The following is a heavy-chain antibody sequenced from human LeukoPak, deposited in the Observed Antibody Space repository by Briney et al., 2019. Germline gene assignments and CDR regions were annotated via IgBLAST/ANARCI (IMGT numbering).Heavy chain of an antibody. CDR1: GGSISSRSYY. J-gene: IGHJ4*02. Sequence: PSETLSLTCTVSGGSISSRSYYWGWIRQPPGKGVDWIGSFYYSGSTYYNPSLKSRVTISVDTSKNQFSLKLSSVTAADTAVYYCARSGSSSGYLFDYWGQGTLVTVSS. CDR2: FYYSGST. V-gene: IGHV4-39*01. D-gene: IGHD3-22*01. CDR3: ARSGSSSGYLFDY.